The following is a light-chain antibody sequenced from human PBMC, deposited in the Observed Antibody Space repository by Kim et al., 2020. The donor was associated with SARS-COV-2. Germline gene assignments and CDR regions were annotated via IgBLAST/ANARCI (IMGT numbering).Light chain of an antibody. V-gene: IGLV1-36*01. CDR1: SSNVENNA. CDR3: AAWDDRLVGWV. J-gene: IGLJ3*02. Sequence: QSVLTQPPSVSEAPGQRVTISCSGSSSNVENNAVNWYKQLPGKAPKLVMFYDDLLPSGVSDRFSGSKSGTSASLVISGLQSEDEADYYCAAWDDRLVGWVFGGGTQLTVL. CDR2: YDD.